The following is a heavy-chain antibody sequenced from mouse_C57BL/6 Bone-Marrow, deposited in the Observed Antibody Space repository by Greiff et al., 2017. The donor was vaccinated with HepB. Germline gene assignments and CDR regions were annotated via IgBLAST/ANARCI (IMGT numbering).Heavy chain of an antibody. Sequence: EVKLMESGGDLVKPGGSLKLSCAASGFTFSSYGMSWVRQTPDKRLEWVATISSGGSYTYYPDSVKGRFTISRDNAKNTLYLQMSSRKSEDTAMYYCASLYYSNYLYYWGQGTTLTVSS. D-gene: IGHD2-5*01. CDR2: ISSGGSYT. CDR3: ASLYYSNYLYY. J-gene: IGHJ2*01. V-gene: IGHV5-6*01. CDR1: GFTFSSYG.